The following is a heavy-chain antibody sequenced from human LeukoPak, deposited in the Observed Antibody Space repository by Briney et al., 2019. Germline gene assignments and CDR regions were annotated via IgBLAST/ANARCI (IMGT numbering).Heavy chain of an antibody. Sequence: GRSLRLSCAASGFTFSSYAMHWVRQAPGKGLEWVAVISYDGSNKYYADSVKGRFTISRDNSKNTLYLQMNSLRAEDTAVYYCASDYLRSPGYWGQGTLGTVSS. D-gene: IGHD2/OR15-2a*01. J-gene: IGHJ4*02. CDR1: GFTFSSYA. CDR3: ASDYLRSPGY. CDR2: ISYDGSNK. V-gene: IGHV3-30-3*01.